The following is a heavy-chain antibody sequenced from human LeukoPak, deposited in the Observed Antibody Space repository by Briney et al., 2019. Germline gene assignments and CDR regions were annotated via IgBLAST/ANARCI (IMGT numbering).Heavy chain of an antibody. CDR2: INHSGST. J-gene: IGHJ5*02. Sequence: PSETLSLTCAVYGGSFSGYYWSWIRQPPGKGLEWIGEINHSGSTNYNPSLKSRVTISVDKSKNQFSLKLSSVTAADTAVYYCASKLGYSSSWYSGWFDPWGQGTLVTVSS. CDR1: GGSFSGYY. CDR3: ASKLGYSSSWYSGWFDP. V-gene: IGHV4-34*01. D-gene: IGHD6-13*01.